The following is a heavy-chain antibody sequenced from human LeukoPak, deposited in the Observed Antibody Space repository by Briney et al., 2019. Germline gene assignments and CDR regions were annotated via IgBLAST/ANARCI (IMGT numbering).Heavy chain of an antibody. CDR1: GGSISSGGYS. J-gene: IGHJ4*02. D-gene: IGHD5-24*01. CDR2: IYHSGST. CDR3: ARGRMATIDH. V-gene: IGHV4-30-2*01. Sequence: PSQTLSLTCAVSGGSISSGGYSWSWIRQPPGKGLEWIGYIYHSGSTYYNPSLKSRVTISVDRSKNQFSLKLSSVTAADTAVYYCARGRMATIDHWGQGTLVTVSS.